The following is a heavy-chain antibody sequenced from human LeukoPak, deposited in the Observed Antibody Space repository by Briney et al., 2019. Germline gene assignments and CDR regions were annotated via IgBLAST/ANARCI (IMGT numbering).Heavy chain of an antibody. CDR3: GGPYKFKPYWYFDL. CDR2: IYYSGST. V-gene: IGHV4-39*01. Sequence: NPSETLSLTCTVSGGSISSSSYYWGWIRQPPGKGLEWIGSIYYSGSTYYNPSLKSRVTISVDTSKNQFSLKLSSVTAADTAVYYCGGPYKFKPYWYFDLWGQGTLVTVSS. CDR1: GGSISSSSYY. J-gene: IGHJ2*01. D-gene: IGHD5-24*01.